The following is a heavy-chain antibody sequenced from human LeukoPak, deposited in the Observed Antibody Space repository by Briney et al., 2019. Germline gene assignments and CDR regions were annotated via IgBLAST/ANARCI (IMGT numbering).Heavy chain of an antibody. CDR3: TRQRGSSWYGGWGFDY. V-gene: IGHV4-59*01. J-gene: IGHJ4*02. Sequence: SETLSLTCTVSGGSISSYYWSWIRQPPGKGLEWIGYIYYSGSTNYNPSLKSRVTISVDTSKNQFSLKLSSVTAADTAVYYCTRQRGSSWYGGWGFDYWGQGTLVTVSS. D-gene: IGHD6-13*01. CDR1: GGSISSYY. CDR2: IYYSGST.